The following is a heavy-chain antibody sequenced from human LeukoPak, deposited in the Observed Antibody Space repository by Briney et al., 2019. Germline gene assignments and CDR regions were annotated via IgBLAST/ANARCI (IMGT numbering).Heavy chain of an antibody. J-gene: IGHJ4*02. V-gene: IGHV3-30*02. Sequence: GGSLRLSCAASGFTFSSYGMNWVRQAPGKGLEWVAFTRYDEDNKYYADSVKGRFTISRDNSKNTLYLQMNSLRAEDTAVYYCARDSITFGGVIAYFDYWGQGTLVTVSS. D-gene: IGHD3-16*02. CDR1: GFTFSSYG. CDR2: TRYDEDNK. CDR3: ARDSITFGGVIAYFDY.